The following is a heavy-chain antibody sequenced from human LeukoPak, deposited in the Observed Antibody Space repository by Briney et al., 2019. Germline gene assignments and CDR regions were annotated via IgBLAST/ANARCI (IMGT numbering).Heavy chain of an antibody. CDR3: ARGALGAAAGMVAFDI. V-gene: IGHV3-72*01. J-gene: IGHJ3*02. Sequence: PGGSLRLSCAASGFTFSDHYMDWVRQAPGKGLEWVGRTRNKANSYTTEYAASVKGRFTISRDDSKNSLYLQMNSLKTQDTAVYYCARGALGAAAGMVAFDIWGQGTMVTVSS. CDR1: GFTFSDHY. CDR2: TRNKANSYTT. D-gene: IGHD6-13*01.